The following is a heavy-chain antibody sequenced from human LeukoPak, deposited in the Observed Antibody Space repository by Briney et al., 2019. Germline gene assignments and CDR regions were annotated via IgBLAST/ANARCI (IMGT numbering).Heavy chain of an antibody. J-gene: IGHJ4*02. CDR3: AREAGDSGSPGDY. Sequence: SETLSLTCTVSGGSISSGSYYSSWIRQPAGKGLEWIGRIYTSGSTNYNPSLKSRVTISVDTSKNQFSLKLSSVTAADTAVYYCAREAGDSGSPGDYWGQGTLVTVSS. D-gene: IGHD1-26*01. CDR2: IYTSGST. CDR1: GGSISSGSYY. V-gene: IGHV4-61*02.